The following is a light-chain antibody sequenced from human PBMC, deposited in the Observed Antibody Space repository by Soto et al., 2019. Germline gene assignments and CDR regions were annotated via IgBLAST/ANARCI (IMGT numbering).Light chain of an antibody. CDR3: SSYTSSSTLVV. Sequence: QSALTQPASVSGSPGQSITISCTGTSSYVGGYNYVSWYQQLPGKAPKLLIYDVSNRPSGVSNRFSGSKSGNTASLTISGLQAEDEADYYCSSYTSSSTLVVFGGCTKLTVL. CDR1: SSYVGGYNY. V-gene: IGLV2-14*01. CDR2: DVS. J-gene: IGLJ2*01.